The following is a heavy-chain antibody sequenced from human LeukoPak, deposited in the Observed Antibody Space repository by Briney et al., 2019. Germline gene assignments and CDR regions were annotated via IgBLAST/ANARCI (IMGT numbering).Heavy chain of an antibody. CDR1: GFTFTDYW. CDR3: ARAGQWLAYYFDY. Sequence: PGGSLRLSCEVSGFTFTDYWMNWVRQAPGKDPDGWASIRQDGSEKTYVDSVKGRFTISRDNTKNSLSLQLNGLRAEDTAVYYCARAGQWLAYYFDYWGQGTLVTVSS. D-gene: IGHD6-19*01. CDR2: IRQDGSEK. V-gene: IGHV3-7*01. J-gene: IGHJ4*02.